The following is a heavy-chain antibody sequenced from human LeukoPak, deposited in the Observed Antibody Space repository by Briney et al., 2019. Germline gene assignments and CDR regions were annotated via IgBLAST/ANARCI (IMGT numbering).Heavy chain of an antibody. J-gene: IGHJ6*03. D-gene: IGHD3-22*01. CDR3: AGSTNYYDSSGYYRNYYYYMDV. CDR2: IYYSGST. CDR1: GGSISSYY. Sequence: PSETLSLTCTVSGGSISSYYWSWTRQPPGKGLEWIGYIYYSGSTNYNPSLKSRVTISVDTSKNQFSLKLSSVTAADTAVYYCAGSTNYYDSSGYYRNYYYYMDVWGKGTTVTISS. V-gene: IGHV4-59*01.